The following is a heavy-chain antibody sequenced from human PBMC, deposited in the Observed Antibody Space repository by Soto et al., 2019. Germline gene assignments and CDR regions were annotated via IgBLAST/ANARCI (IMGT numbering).Heavy chain of an antibody. D-gene: IGHD3-3*01. J-gene: IGHJ6*02. CDR1: GFTFSSYG. CDR2: ISYDGSNK. CDR3: AKSYYDFWSGYYWTGYYYGMDV. V-gene: IGHV3-30*18. Sequence: GGSLRLSCAASGFTFSSYGMHWVRQAPGKGLEWVAVISYDGSNKYYADSVKGRFTISRDNSKNTLYLQMNSLRAEDTAVYYCAKSYYDFWSGYYWTGYYYGMDVWGQGTTVTVSS.